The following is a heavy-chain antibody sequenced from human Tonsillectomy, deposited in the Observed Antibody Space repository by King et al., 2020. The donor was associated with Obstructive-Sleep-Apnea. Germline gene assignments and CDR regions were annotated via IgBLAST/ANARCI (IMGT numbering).Heavy chain of an antibody. Sequence: VQLVESGGGLVKPGGSLRLSCAASGFTLRNYYMSWIRQAPGKGLEWVSYISSSSSYINYADSVKGRFTISRDNAKSSLYLQMNSLRAEDTAVYYCARVGGVDPPDYWGQGTLVTVSS. V-gene: IGHV3-11*06. CDR3: ARVGGVDPPDY. D-gene: IGHD3-16*01. CDR2: ISSSSSYI. CDR1: GFTLRNYY. J-gene: IGHJ4*02.